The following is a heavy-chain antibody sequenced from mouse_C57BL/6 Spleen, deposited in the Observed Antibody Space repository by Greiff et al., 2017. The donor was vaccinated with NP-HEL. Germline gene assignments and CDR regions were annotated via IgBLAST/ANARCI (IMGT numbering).Heavy chain of an antibody. CDR3: AREIYYDYLYYFDY. V-gene: IGHV14-3*01. Sequence: VQLKESVAELVRPGASVKLSCTASGFNIKNTYMHWVKQRPEQSLEWIGRIDPANGNTKYVPKFQGKATITADTSSNTAYLQLSSLTSEDTAIYYCAREIYYDYLYYFDYWGQGTTLTVSS. CDR1: GFNIKNTY. J-gene: IGHJ2*01. D-gene: IGHD2-4*01. CDR2: IDPANGNT.